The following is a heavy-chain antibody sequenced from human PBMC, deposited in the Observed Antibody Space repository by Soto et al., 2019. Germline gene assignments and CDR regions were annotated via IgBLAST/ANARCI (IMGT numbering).Heavy chain of an antibody. CDR3: ARGHVEYYDSSGYYDWYWFDP. V-gene: IGHV1-2*02. D-gene: IGHD3-22*01. CDR2: INPNSGGT. Sequence: ASVKVSCKASGGTFSSYAISWVRQAPGQGLEWMVWINPNSGGTNYAQKFQGRVTMTRDTSISTAYMELSRLRSDDTAVHYCARGHVEYYDSSGYYDWYWFDPWGQGTLVTVSS. CDR1: GGTFSSYA. J-gene: IGHJ5*02.